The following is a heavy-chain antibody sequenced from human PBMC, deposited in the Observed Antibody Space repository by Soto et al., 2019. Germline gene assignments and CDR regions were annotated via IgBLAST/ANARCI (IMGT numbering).Heavy chain of an antibody. CDR3: ASEDSSSAVYYYYGMDV. CDR2: ISSSGSTI. CDR1: GFTFSSYE. V-gene: IGHV3-48*03. J-gene: IGHJ6*02. Sequence: GSLRLSCAASGFTFSSYEMNWVRQAPGKGLEWVSYISSSGSTIYYADSVKGRFTISRDNAKNSLYLQMNSLRAEDTAVYYCASEDSSSAVYYYYGMDVWGQGTKVTVSS. D-gene: IGHD6-6*01.